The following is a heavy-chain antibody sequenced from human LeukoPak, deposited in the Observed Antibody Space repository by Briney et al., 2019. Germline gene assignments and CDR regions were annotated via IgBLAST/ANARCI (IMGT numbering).Heavy chain of an antibody. CDR2: IAANGNDK. CDR1: GFTFRKYW. Sequence: GGSLRLSCAASGFTFRKYWMAWVRQAPGRGLEWVATIAANGNDKDYEDALQGRFTISRDNTRNSLSLRIDSLRAEDTAQYYCAREVFFQCDNWGQGALVTVSS. V-gene: IGHV3-7*03. J-gene: IGHJ4*02. CDR3: AREVFFQCDN.